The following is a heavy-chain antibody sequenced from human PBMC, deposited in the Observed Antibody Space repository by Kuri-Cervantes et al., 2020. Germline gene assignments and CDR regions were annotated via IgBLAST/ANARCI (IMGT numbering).Heavy chain of an antibody. V-gene: IGHV1-2*02. CDR3: ARESSGWYANYYYYMDV. Sequence: ASVKVSCKASRYTFTGYYMHWVRQAPGQGLEWMGWINPDIGGTNYAQSFQGRVTMTRDTSISTGYMELSRLRSDDTAVYYCARESSGWYANYYYYMDVWGKGTTVTVSS. J-gene: IGHJ6*03. CDR2: INPDIGGT. CDR1: RYTFTGYY. D-gene: IGHD6-19*01.